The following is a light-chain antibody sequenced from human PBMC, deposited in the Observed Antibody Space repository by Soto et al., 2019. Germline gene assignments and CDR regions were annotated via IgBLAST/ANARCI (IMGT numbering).Light chain of an antibody. Sequence: IHMTQSTSSLSASVEDRVTITCRASLPISNYLAWYQQKPGKIPNLLIYAASTLQAGVPSRLSGSGSGTDFTLTISSLKPDDFATYYCQQHQTYSTFGQGTKVDIK. V-gene: IGKV1-27*01. CDR2: AAS. CDR1: LPISNY. CDR3: QQHQTYST. J-gene: IGKJ1*01.